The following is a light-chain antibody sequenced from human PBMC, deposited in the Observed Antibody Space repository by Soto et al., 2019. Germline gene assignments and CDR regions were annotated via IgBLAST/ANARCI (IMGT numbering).Light chain of an antibody. Sequence: QSALTQPASVSGSPGQSITISCTGTSSDVGAYDLVSWYQQHPGKAPKFLIYGGNNRPSGVSNRFSGSKSGNTASLTISGLQAEDEADYYCCSYAGSATSVFGGGNKLTVL. CDR1: SSDVGAYDL. J-gene: IGLJ2*01. CDR3: CSYAGSATSV. CDR2: GGN. V-gene: IGLV2-23*01.